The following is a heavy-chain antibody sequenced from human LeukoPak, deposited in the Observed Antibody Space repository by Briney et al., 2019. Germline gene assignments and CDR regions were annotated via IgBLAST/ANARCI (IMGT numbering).Heavy chain of an antibody. V-gene: IGHV4-30-4*01. J-gene: IGHJ3*01. D-gene: IGHD5-12*01. CDR2: NNYSGSN. CDR3: GRGTRRSGYPRAFGV. CDR1: GGSISSGDYY. Sequence: PSETLCLTCAVSGGSISSGDYYWSWIRQPPGKGLEWIGYNNYSGSNYYNPSLKSRITTSVGTSKNRFFLKRSAGTAANTAGYYCGRGTRRSGYPRAFGVWGQGTMVTVSS.